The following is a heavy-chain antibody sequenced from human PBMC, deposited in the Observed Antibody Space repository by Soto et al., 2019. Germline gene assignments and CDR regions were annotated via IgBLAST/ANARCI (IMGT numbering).Heavy chain of an antibody. CDR2: IIPIFGTA. CDR1: GGTFSSYA. Sequence: QVQLVQSGAEVKKPGSSVKVSCKASGGTFSSYAISWVRQAPGQVLEWMGGIIPIFGTANYAQKFQGRVTITADESTSTAYMELSSLRSEDTAVYYCARVDLGDCSGGSCYDYYYYGMDVWGQGTTVTVSS. V-gene: IGHV1-69*01. D-gene: IGHD2-15*01. CDR3: ARVDLGDCSGGSCYDYYYYGMDV. J-gene: IGHJ6*02.